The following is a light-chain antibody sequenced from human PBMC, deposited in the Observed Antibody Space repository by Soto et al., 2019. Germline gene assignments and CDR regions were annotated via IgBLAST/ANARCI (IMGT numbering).Light chain of an antibody. Sequence: EFVLTQSPGTLSLSPGERATLSCRASQSVGSNYLAWYQQKPGQAPRLLIYGASSRAIGIPDRFSGSGSGTDFTLTISRLEPEDFAVYYCQHYVSPPITFGQGTRLEIK. CDR2: GAS. V-gene: IGKV3-20*01. J-gene: IGKJ5*01. CDR1: QSVGSNY. CDR3: QHYVSPPIT.